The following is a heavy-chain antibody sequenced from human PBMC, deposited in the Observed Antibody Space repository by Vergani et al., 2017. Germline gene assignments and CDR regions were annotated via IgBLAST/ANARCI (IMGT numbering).Heavy chain of an antibody. V-gene: IGHV3-33*01. J-gene: IGHJ5*02. CDR1: GFTFSSYG. D-gene: IGHD2-2*01. CDR3: AREGCSSTSCNADVVRWFDP. Sequence: QVQLVESGGGVVQPGRSLRLSCAASGFTFSSYGMHWVRQAPGKGLEWVAVIWYDGSNKNYADSVKGRFTISRDNSKNTLYLQMNSLRAEDTAVYYCAREGCSSTSCNADVVRWFDPWGQGTLVTVSS. CDR2: IWYDGSNK.